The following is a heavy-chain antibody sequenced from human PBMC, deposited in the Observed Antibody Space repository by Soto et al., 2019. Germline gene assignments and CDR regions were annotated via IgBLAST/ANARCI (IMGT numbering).Heavy chain of an antibody. Sequence: ASVKVSCKASDYTFTSYGISWVRQAPGQGLEWMGWISAYNGNTNYAQKLQGRVTMTTVTSTSTAYMELRSLRSDDTAVYYCARDYLGYCSSTSCREYYYYYYGMDVWGQGTTVTVSS. V-gene: IGHV1-18*04. D-gene: IGHD2-2*01. CDR1: DYTFTSYG. CDR3: ARDYLGYCSSTSCREYYYYYYGMDV. J-gene: IGHJ6*02. CDR2: ISAYNGNT.